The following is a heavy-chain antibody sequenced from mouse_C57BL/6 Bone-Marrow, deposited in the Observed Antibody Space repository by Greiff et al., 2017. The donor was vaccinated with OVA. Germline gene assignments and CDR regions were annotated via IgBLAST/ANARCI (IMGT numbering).Heavy chain of an antibody. CDR1: GYTFTSYG. CDR2: IYPRSGNT. V-gene: IGHV1-81*01. Sequence: QVQLQQSGAELARPGASVKLSCKASGYTFTSYGISWVKQRTGQGLEWIGEIYPRSGNTYYNEKFKGKATLTADKSSSTAYMELRSLTSEDSAVYFCAREGDYCGSSPFGYWGQGTTLTVSS. CDR3: AREGDYCGSSPFGY. D-gene: IGHD1-1*01. J-gene: IGHJ2*01.